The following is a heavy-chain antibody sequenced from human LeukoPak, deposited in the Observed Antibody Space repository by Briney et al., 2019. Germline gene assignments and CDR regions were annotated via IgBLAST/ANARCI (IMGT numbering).Heavy chain of an antibody. J-gene: IGHJ4*02. Sequence: PSETLSLTCTVSGGSISSYYWSWIRQPPGKGLEWIGYIYYSGSTNYNPSLKSRVTISVGTSKNQFSLKLSSVTAADTAVYYCARNRGDSGCAALDYWGQGTLVTVSS. D-gene: IGHD5-12*01. V-gene: IGHV4-59*01. CDR1: GGSISSYY. CDR2: IYYSGST. CDR3: ARNRGDSGCAALDY.